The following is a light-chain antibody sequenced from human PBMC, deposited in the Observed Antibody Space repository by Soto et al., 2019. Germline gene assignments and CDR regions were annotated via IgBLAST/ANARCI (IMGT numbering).Light chain of an antibody. V-gene: IGKV3-15*01. CDR2: GAS. CDR3: QQYNACPLT. CDR1: QNITNN. J-gene: IGKJ4*02. Sequence: EVVMTQSPATLSVSPGERATLSCRASQNITNNYLAWYQQNPGQAPRLLIYGASTRATGIPARFSGSGSGTGFTLTISSLQSEDFAVYYCQQYNACPLTFGGGTNVEIK.